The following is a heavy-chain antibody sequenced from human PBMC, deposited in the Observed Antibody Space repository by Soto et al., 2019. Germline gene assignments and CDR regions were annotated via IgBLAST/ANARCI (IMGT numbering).Heavy chain of an antibody. D-gene: IGHD3-10*01. CDR3: AKGRGPTPDDAFDI. CDR1: GFTFSTYA. CDR2: ISGSGGST. Sequence: PGGSLRLSCATSGFTFSTYAMTGVRQAPGKGLEWVSAISGSGGSTYYADSVKGRFTISRDNSKNTLYLQMNSLRAEDTAVYYCAKGRGPTPDDAFDIWGQGTMVTVSS. J-gene: IGHJ3*02. V-gene: IGHV3-23*01.